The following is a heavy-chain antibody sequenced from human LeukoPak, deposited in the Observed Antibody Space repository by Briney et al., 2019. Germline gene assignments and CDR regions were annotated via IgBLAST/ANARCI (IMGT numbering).Heavy chain of an antibody. CDR2: ISGSGGST. J-gene: IGHJ4*02. V-gene: IGHV3-23*01. CDR1: GFTFSSYA. CDR3: AKVGGYSYGYPLDY. Sequence: PGGSLRLSCAASGFTFSSYAMTWVRQAPGKGLEWVSGISGSGGSTYYADSVKGRFTISRDNSKNTLYLQMNSLRAEDTAVYYCAKVGGYSYGYPLDYWGQGTLVTVSS. D-gene: IGHD5-18*01.